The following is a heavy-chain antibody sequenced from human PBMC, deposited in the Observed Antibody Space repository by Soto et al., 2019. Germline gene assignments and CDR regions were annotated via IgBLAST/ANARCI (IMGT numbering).Heavy chain of an antibody. D-gene: IGHD6-19*01. CDR1: GFTFRSYA. J-gene: IGHJ6*02. V-gene: IGHV3-30-3*01. Sequence: QVQLVESGGGVVQPGRSLRLSCAASGFTFRSYAMHWVRQAPGKGLEWVAVISYDGSNKYYADSVKGRFTISRDNSKNTLYLQMNSLRAEDPAVYYCASDNADSSGWDRQSRSYYYYYGMDVWGQGTTVTVSS. CDR3: ASDNADSSGWDRQSRSYYYYYGMDV. CDR2: ISYDGSNK.